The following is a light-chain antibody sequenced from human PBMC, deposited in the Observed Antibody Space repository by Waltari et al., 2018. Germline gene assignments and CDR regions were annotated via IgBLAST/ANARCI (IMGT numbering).Light chain of an antibody. CDR3: CSFRGGDSFV. CDR1: TSDIGDYYY. Sequence: QSALTQPASVSGSPGKSITISCIGTTSDIGDYYYVSWYQQFPGKAPKLIIYNVTKRPSGISGRFSGSKSGNTASLTISGLQAEDEGDYYCCSFRGGDSFVFGTGTRVTVV. V-gene: IGLV2-14*03. J-gene: IGLJ1*01. CDR2: NVT.